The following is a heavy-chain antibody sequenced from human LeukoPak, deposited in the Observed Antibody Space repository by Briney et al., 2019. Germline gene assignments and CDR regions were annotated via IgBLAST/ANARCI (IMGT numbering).Heavy chain of an antibody. CDR2: TYYRSKWYN. V-gene: IGHV6-1*01. Sequence: SQTLSLTCAISGDSVSSNSAAWNWIRQSPSRGLEWLGRTYYRSKWYNDYALSVKSRISINPDTSKDQFSLQLNSVTPEDTAVYYCARVQQLGQGFHYWGLGTLVTVSS. CDR3: ARVQQLGQGFHY. CDR1: GDSVSSNSAA. D-gene: IGHD6-13*01. J-gene: IGHJ4*02.